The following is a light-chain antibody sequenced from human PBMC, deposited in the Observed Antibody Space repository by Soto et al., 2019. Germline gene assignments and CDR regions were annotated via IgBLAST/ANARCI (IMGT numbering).Light chain of an antibody. CDR3: SSYTSSSTQV. CDR2: EVS. J-gene: IGLJ1*01. CDR1: SSDVGGYNY. Sequence: QSVLTQPASVSGSPGQSITISCTGTSSDVGGYNYVSWYQQHPGKAPKLMIYEVSNRPSGVSNRFSGSKSGNTASLTISGLQAEDEADYYCSSYTSSSTQVFGTGTKVTGL. V-gene: IGLV2-14*01.